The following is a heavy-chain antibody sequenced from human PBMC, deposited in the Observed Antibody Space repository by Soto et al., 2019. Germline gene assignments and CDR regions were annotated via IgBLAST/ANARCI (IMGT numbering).Heavy chain of an antibody. V-gene: IGHV3-30*03. Sequence: QVQLVESGGGVVQPGRSLRLSCAASGFTFSSYGMHWVRQAPGKGLEWVAVISYDGSNKYYADSVKGRFTISRDNSKNTLYLQMNSMRAEDTDVYYCATSLYYYDTSGYLGHLKLAYWGQGTLVTVSS. CDR3: ATSLYYYDTSGYLGHLKLAY. J-gene: IGHJ4*02. CDR1: GFTFSSYG. CDR2: ISYDGSNK. D-gene: IGHD3-22*01.